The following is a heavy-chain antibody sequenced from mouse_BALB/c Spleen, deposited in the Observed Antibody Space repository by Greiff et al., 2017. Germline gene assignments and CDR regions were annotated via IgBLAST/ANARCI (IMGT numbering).Heavy chain of an antibody. V-gene: IGHV2-9*02. J-gene: IGHJ3*01. Sequence: VQLQQSGPGLVAPSQSLSITCTVSGFSLTSYGVHWVRQPPGKGLEWLGVIWAGGSTNYHSALMSRLSISKDNSKSQVFLKMNSLQTDDTAMYYCATLYGSSPAWFAYWGQGTLVTVSA. D-gene: IGHD1-1*01. CDR1: GFSLTSYG. CDR3: ATLYGSSPAWFAY. CDR2: IWAGGST.